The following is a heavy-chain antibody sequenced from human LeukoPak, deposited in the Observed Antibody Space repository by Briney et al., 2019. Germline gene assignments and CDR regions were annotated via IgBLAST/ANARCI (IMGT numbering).Heavy chain of an antibody. D-gene: IGHD6-13*01. CDR1: GGTFSSYA. CDR2: IIPIFGTA. CDR3: ARSSSWPYYFDY. V-gene: IGHV1-69*06. Sequence: GSSVKVSCKASGGTFSSYAISWVRQAPGQGLEWMGGIIPIFGTANYAQKFQGRVTITADKSTSIAYMELSSLRSEDTAVYYCARSSSWPYYFDYWGQGTLVTVSS. J-gene: IGHJ4*02.